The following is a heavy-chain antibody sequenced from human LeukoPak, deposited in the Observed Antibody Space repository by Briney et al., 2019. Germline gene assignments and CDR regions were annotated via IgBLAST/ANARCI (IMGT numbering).Heavy chain of an antibody. Sequence: PGGSLRLSCAASGFTFSSYEMNWVRQAPGKGLEWVSYISSSGSTIYYADSVKGRFTISRDNAKNSPYLQMNSLRAEDTAVYYCARTQDGKAYYYYYYYMDVWGKGTTVTVSS. J-gene: IGHJ6*03. V-gene: IGHV3-48*03. CDR2: ISSSGSTI. CDR1: GFTFSSYE. D-gene: IGHD4-17*01. CDR3: ARTQDGKAYYYYYYYMDV.